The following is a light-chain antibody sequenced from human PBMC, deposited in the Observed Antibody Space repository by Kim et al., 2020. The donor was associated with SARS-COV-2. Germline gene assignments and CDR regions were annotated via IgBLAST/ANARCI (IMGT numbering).Light chain of an antibody. CDR3: QQYVNSPLT. V-gene: IGKV3-20*01. CDR1: QSVSSTS. J-gene: IGKJ4*01. CDR2: AAS. Sequence: EIVLTQSPDTLSLSPGERATLSCRASQSVSSTSLAWYQQKPGQAPRLLIYAASNRATGIPDRFSGSGSGTDFTLTISRLEPEDFAVYYCQQYVNSPLTFGGGTTVDIK.